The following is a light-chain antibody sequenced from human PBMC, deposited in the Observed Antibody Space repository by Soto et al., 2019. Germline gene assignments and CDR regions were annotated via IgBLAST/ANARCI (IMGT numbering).Light chain of an antibody. Sequence: EIVVTQSPGILSVSPGDRATLSCRASQSVGRNLAWYQQKPGQAPTLLIYAASTRATGLPARFSGSWSWTDFTLTISSLQSEDFAVYYCQEYSKWPLFTFGPGTRVDIK. CDR3: QEYSKWPLFT. V-gene: IGKV3-15*01. CDR2: AAS. J-gene: IGKJ3*01. CDR1: QSVGRN.